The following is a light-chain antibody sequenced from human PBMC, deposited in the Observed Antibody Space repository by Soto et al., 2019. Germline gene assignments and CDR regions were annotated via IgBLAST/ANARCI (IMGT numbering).Light chain of an antibody. J-gene: IGLJ1*01. V-gene: IGLV3-21*04. CDR2: YDS. CDR3: QVWDSSTDHYV. CDR1: NIGGKS. Sequence: SYELTQPPSVSVAPGKTARITCGGNNIGGKSVQWYQQKPGQAPVLVIYYDSARPSGIPERFSGSNSGNTATLTISRVEAGDEADYYCQVWDSSTDHYVFGTETKLTVL.